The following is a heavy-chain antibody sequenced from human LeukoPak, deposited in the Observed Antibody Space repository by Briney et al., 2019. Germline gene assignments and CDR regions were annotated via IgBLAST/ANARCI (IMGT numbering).Heavy chain of an antibody. Sequence: GGSLRLSCEASGFIFSSAWMTWVRQAPGKGLERVGHIKNKTNGGTTDYAAPVKGRFSISRDDSKKTLYLQMNRLRTEDTAVYYCARGLCTSTGCYQGPFDFWGQGMLVTVSS. J-gene: IGHJ4*02. CDR1: GFIFSSAW. CDR2: IKNKTNGGTT. CDR3: ARGLCTSTGCYQGPFDF. V-gene: IGHV3-15*01. D-gene: IGHD2-2*01.